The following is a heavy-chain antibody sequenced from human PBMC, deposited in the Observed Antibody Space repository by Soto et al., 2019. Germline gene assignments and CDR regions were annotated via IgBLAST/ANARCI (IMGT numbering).Heavy chain of an antibody. V-gene: IGHV1-46*01. D-gene: IGHD1-1*01. CDR2: INPGGGSA. Sequence: QVQLVQSGAEVKQPGASVKLSCRASGYTFTSYYIHWVRQAPGQGPEWMGIINPGGGSASYSQNFQGRHAVTRDTTTSTVFMDLSRLTSDDTAVYYCARDTNAALTDHYYCMDVWGQGTPVTVSS. J-gene: IGHJ6*02. CDR1: GYTFTSYY. CDR3: ARDTNAALTDHYYCMDV.